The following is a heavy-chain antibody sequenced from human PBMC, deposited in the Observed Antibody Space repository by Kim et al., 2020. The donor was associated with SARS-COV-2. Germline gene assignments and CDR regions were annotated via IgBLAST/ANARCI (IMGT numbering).Heavy chain of an antibody. V-gene: IGHV6-1*01. Sequence: SQTLSLTCAISGDSVSSNSAAWNWIRQSPSRGLEWLGRTYYRSKWYNDYAVSVKRRININPDTSKNQFSLQLNSVTPGDTAVYYCARDTSDTIATAGTSLYSSGMDVGGQGTTVTVSS. D-gene: IGHD6-13*01. CDR3: ARDTSDTIATAGTSLYSSGMDV. CDR2: TYYRSKWYN. CDR1: GDSVSSNSAA. J-gene: IGHJ6*02.